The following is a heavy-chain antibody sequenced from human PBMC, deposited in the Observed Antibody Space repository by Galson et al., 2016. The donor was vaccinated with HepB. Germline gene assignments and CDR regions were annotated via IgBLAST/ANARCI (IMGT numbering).Heavy chain of an antibody. V-gene: IGHV3-7*01. J-gene: IGHJ4*02. CDR2: IKQDESEK. D-gene: IGHD1/OR15-1a*01. Sequence: SLRLSCAASGFTFTTYWVSWVRQAPGKGLEWVANIKQDESEKFYVDSVKGRFTVSRDNAKNSLFLQMRSLRAEDTAVYFCATFIEENSSFESWGQGTLVTVSS. CDR3: ATFIEENSSFES. CDR1: GFTFTTYW.